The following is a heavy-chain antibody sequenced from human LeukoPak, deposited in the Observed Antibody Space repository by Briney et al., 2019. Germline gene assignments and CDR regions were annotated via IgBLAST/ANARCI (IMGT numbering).Heavy chain of an antibody. CDR3: ARHSQWWLIPWTFDI. Sequence: PSETLSLTCAVSGYSISSDFYWGWVRQPPGKGLEWLGTIFHSGSTYYNPSLKSRGTISVDTSKNQFSLKLYYVTAADTAVYYCARHSQWWLIPWTFDIWGQGTMVTVSS. CDR1: GYSISSDFY. V-gene: IGHV4-38-2*01. J-gene: IGHJ3*02. D-gene: IGHD2-8*01. CDR2: IFHSGST.